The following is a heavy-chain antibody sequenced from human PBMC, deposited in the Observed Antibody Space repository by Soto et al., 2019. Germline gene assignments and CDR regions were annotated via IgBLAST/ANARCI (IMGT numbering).Heavy chain of an antibody. CDR1: GVSVSSGIYY. CDR2: IYYSGST. Sequence: SETLSLTCTVSGVSVSSGIYYWSWIRQPPGKGLEWIGYIYYSGSTNYNPSLKSRVTISLDTSKNQFSLKLSSVSPADTAVYYCARDEGGVITAAEGGFGMDVWGQGTTVTVSS. J-gene: IGHJ6*02. CDR3: ARDEGGVITAAEGGFGMDV. V-gene: IGHV4-61*01. D-gene: IGHD6-13*01.